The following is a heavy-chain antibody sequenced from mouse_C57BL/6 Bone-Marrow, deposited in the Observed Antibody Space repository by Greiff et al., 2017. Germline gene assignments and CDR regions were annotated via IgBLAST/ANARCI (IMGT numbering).Heavy chain of an antibody. V-gene: IGHV1-15*01. Sequence: QVQLQQSGAELVRPGASVTLSCKASGYTFTDYEMHWVKQTPVHGLEWIGAIDPETGGTAYNQKFKGKAILTADKSSSTAYMELRSLTSEDSAVYYWTRTPITTVGAYWYFDVWGTGTTVTVSS. CDR2: IDPETGGT. J-gene: IGHJ1*03. CDR3: TRTPITTVGAYWYFDV. CDR1: GYTFTDYE. D-gene: IGHD1-1*01.